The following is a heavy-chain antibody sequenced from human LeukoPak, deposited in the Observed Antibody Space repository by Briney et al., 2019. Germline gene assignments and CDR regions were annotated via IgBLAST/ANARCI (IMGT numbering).Heavy chain of an antibody. CDR3: AREVTRPTVTTRTSWFDP. CDR2: INPSGGST. D-gene: IGHD4-17*01. Sequence: ASVKVSCKASGYTFTSYYMYWVRQAPGQGLERMGIINPSGGSTSYAQKFQGRVTMTRDTSTSTVYMELSSLRSEDTAVYYCAREVTRPTVTTRTSWFDPWGQGTLVTVSS. J-gene: IGHJ5*02. V-gene: IGHV1-46*01. CDR1: GYTFTSYY.